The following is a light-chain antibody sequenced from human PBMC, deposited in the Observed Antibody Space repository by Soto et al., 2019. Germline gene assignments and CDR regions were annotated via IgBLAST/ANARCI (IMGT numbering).Light chain of an antibody. J-gene: IGLJ1*01. CDR3: AVWDDSLSGNV. Sequence: QSVLTQPPSASDTPGQRVTISCSGSSSNIGSNYVYWYQQLPGTAPKLLIYRNNQRPSGVPDRVSGSKSATSASLAISGLRSEDEADYYCAVWDDSLSGNVFGTGTKVTVL. CDR1: SSNIGSNY. V-gene: IGLV1-47*01. CDR2: RNN.